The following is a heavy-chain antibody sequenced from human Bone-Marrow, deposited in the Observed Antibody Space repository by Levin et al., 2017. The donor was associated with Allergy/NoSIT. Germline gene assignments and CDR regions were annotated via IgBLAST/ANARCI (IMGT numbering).Heavy chain of an antibody. Sequence: GESLKISCAASGFTVSSHYMSWVRQAPGKGLEWVSVIYSGGSTYYADSVKGRFTISRDNSKNTLYLQMNSLRAEDTAVYYCARDSSSLDAFDIWGQGTMVTVSS. D-gene: IGHD6-6*01. J-gene: IGHJ3*02. CDR1: GFTVSSHY. CDR2: IYSGGST. CDR3: ARDSSSLDAFDI. V-gene: IGHV3-53*01.